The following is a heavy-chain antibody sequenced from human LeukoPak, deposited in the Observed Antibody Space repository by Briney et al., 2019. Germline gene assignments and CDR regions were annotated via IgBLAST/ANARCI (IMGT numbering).Heavy chain of an antibody. V-gene: IGHV3-21*01. CDR1: GFTFSSYS. D-gene: IGHD5-18*01. CDR3: ARDGAMAGAFDI. Sequence: GGSLRLSCAASGFTFSSYSVNWVRQAPGKGLEWVSSISSSSYIYYADSVKGRFTISRDNAKNSLYLQMNSLRAEDTAVYYCARDGAMAGAFDIWGQGTMVTVSS. CDR2: ISSSSYI. J-gene: IGHJ3*02.